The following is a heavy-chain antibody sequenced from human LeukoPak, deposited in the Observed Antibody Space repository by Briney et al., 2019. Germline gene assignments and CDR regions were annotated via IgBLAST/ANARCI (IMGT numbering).Heavy chain of an antibody. CDR1: GFTFSSYA. CDR3: ARKAQYNGHYPLDY. V-gene: IGHV3-23*01. D-gene: IGHD1-7*01. J-gene: IGHJ4*02. Sequence: PGVSLRLSCAASGFTFSSYAMSWVRQAPGKGLEWVSGTSDRGDYTYYADSVKGRFTISRDSSKNTLFLQMNSLRAEDTALYFCARKAQYNGHYPLDYWGQGTLVTVSS. CDR2: TSDRGDYT.